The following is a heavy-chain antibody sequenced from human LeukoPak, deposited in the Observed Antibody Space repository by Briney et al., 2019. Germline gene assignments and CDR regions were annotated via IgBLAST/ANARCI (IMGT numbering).Heavy chain of an antibody. V-gene: IGHV4-59*01. CDR2: IYYSGST. J-gene: IGHJ3*02. CDR3: ARGEQLVDAFDI. CDR1: GGSISSYY. D-gene: IGHD6-6*01. Sequence: PSETLSLTCTVSGGSISSYYWSWIRRPPGKGLEWIGYIYYSGSTNYNPSLKSRVTISVDTSKNQFSLKLSSVTAADTAVYYCARGEQLVDAFDIWGQGTMVTVSS.